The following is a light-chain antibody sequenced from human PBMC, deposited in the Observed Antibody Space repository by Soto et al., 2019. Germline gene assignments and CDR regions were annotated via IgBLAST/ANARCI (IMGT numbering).Light chain of an antibody. CDR2: GAS. CDR3: QQYDNWVT. CDR1: RGVAGN. Sequence: EIMMTQSPDTLSVSPGERVTLSCRASRGVAGNLAWYQQKPGQAPRLLIYGASTRATGIPARFSGSGSGTEFTLTINSLQSEDFALYYCQQYDNWVTFGGGTRVEIK. J-gene: IGKJ4*01. V-gene: IGKV3-15*01.